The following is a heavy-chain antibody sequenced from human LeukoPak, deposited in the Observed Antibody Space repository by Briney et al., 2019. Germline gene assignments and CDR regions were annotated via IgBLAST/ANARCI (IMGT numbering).Heavy chain of an antibody. CDR3: AREVVPAATPYNWFDP. Sequence: PSETLSLTCTVSGYSISSGYYWGWIRQPPGKGLEWIGSIYHSGSTYYNPSLKSRVTMSVDTSKNQFSLKLSSVTAADTAVYYCAREVVPAATPYNWFDPWGQGTLVTVSS. CDR2: IYHSGST. J-gene: IGHJ5*02. V-gene: IGHV4-38-2*02. D-gene: IGHD2-2*01. CDR1: GYSISSGYY.